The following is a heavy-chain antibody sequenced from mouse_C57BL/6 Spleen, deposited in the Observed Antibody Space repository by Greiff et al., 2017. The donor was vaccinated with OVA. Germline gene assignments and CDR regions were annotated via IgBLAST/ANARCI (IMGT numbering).Heavy chain of an antibody. CDR1: GYTFTDYY. Sequence: EVQLQQSGPELVKPGASVKISCKASGYTFTDYYMNWVKQSHGKSLEWIGDINPNNGGTSYNQKFKGKATLTVDKSSSTAYMELRSLTSEDSAVYYCARTTRPFDYWGQGTTLTVSS. CDR2: INPNNGGT. V-gene: IGHV1-26*01. D-gene: IGHD2-12*01. J-gene: IGHJ2*01. CDR3: ARTTRPFDY.